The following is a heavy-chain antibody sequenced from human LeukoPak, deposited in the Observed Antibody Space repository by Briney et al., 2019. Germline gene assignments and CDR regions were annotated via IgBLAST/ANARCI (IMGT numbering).Heavy chain of an antibody. CDR2: INYSGST. CDR3: ARQTGSGLFILP. CDR1: GGSISNSFFY. V-gene: IGHV4-39*01. Sequence: SETLSLTCTVSGGSISNSFFYWGWIRQPPGKGLEWIGSINYSGSTYYNPSLKSQVSISIDTSKNQFSLKLTSVTAADTAVYYCARQTGSGLFILPGGQGTLVTVSS. J-gene: IGHJ4*02. D-gene: IGHD3/OR15-3a*01.